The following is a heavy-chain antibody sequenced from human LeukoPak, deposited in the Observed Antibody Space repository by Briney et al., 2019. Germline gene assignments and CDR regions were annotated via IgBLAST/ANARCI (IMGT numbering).Heavy chain of an antibody. CDR3: ARGRGYSYGFRY. CDR2: INHSGST. J-gene: IGHJ4*02. D-gene: IGHD5-18*01. CDR1: GGSFSGYY. V-gene: IGHV4-34*01. Sequence: SSETLSLTCAVYGGSFSGYYWSWIRQPPGKGLEWIGGINHSGSTNYNPSLKSRVTISVDTSKNQFSLQLSSVTAADTAVYYCARGRGYSYGFRYWGQGTLVTVSS.